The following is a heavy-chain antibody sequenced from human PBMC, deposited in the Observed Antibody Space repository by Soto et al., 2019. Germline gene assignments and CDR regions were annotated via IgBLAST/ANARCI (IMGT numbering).Heavy chain of an antibody. Sequence: GGSLRLSCAASGFTFSSYSMNWVRQAPGKGLEWVSSISSSSSYIYYADSVKGRFTISRDNAKNSLYLQMNSLRAEDTAVYYCARVRMEPPAPYYYMDVWGKGTTVTVSS. D-gene: IGHD1-1*01. V-gene: IGHV3-21*01. CDR1: GFTFSSYS. J-gene: IGHJ6*03. CDR3: ARVRMEPPAPYYYMDV. CDR2: ISSSSSYI.